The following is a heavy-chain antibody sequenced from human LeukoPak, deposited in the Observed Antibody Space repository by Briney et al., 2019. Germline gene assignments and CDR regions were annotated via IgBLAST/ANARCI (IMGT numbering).Heavy chain of an antibody. CDR2: IYTSGST. D-gene: IGHD5-24*01. CDR1: GGSISSYY. CDR3: ARGAEMATIWNAFDI. V-gene: IGHV4-4*07. J-gene: IGHJ3*02. Sequence: SETLSLTCTVSGGSISSYYWSWIRQPAGKGLEWIGRIYTSGSTNYNPSLKSRVTMSVDTSKNQFSLKLSSVTAADTAVYYCARGAEMATIWNAFDIWGQGTMVTVSS.